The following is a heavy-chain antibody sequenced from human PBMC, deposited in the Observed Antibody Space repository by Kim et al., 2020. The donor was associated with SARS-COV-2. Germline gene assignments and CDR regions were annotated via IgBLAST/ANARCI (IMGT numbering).Heavy chain of an antibody. CDR2: ISSSSSTI. D-gene: IGHD3-22*01. J-gene: IGHJ6*02. CDR1: GFTFSSYS. V-gene: IGHV3-48*04. Sequence: GGSLRLSCAASGFTFSSYSMNWVRQAPGKGLEWVSYISSSSSTIYYADSVKGRFTISRDNAKNSLYLQMNSLRAEDTAVYYCARDHMITLDYYYGMDVWGQGTTVTVSS. CDR3: ARDHMITLDYYYGMDV.